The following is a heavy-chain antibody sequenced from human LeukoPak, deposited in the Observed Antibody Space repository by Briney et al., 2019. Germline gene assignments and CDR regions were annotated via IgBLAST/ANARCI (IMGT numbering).Heavy chain of an antibody. D-gene: IGHD5-18*01. CDR1: GFTVSSNY. V-gene: IGHV3-66*04. Sequence: PGGSLRPSCAASGFTVSSNYMNWVRQAPGKGLEWVSMIYPNGNTFYTDSVKGRFTISRDNSKNTLDLQMSSLRAEDTAVYYCARRGHGYGSPFDYWGQGTLVTVSS. J-gene: IGHJ4*02. CDR2: IYPNGNT. CDR3: ARRGHGYGSPFDY.